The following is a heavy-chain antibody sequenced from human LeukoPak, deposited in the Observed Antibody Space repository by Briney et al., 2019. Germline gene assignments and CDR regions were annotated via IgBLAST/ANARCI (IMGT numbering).Heavy chain of an antibody. J-gene: IGHJ4*02. V-gene: IGHV3-30*02. CDR3: AEDQKLQPFHY. Sequence: GGSLRLSCVASGLIFSTYGMHWVRQAPGKGLEWVAFIQFDGSDEHYSDSVKGRFTISRDNSKNTLFLQMNNLRTEDTSVYYCAEDQKLQPFHYWGQGTLVTVSS. CDR1: GLIFSTYG. CDR2: IQFDGSDE. D-gene: IGHD6-13*01.